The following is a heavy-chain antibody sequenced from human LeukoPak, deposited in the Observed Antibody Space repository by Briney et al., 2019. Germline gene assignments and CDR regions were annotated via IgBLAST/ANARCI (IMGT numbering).Heavy chain of an antibody. CDR1: GFTFSYFT. J-gene: IGHJ6*03. Sequence: GGSLTLSCTASGFTFSYFTMHWVRQAPGKGLEWVSSISNGGDYKRYAGSVRGRLTISRDNARNSMFLQMNSLRVEDTALYYCARVRDYGDYGYYYYMDVWGKGTTVTVSS. V-gene: IGHV3-21*01. CDR2: ISNGGDYK. CDR3: ARVRDYGDYGYYYYMDV. D-gene: IGHD4-17*01.